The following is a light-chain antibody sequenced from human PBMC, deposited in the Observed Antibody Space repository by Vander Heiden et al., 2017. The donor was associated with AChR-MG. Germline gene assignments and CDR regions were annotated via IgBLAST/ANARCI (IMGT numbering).Light chain of an antibody. CDR3: QQYYNFPS. Sequence: AIRITKSPPSLSASTGDTVTITCRTSQAIASYLAWYQQKAGKPPTLLIYDASTLQSGVSLRFSGSGSGTEFTLTISDLQSEDFAIYYCQQYYNFPSFGPGTRLEI. CDR2: DAS. V-gene: IGKV1-8*01. CDR1: QAIASY. J-gene: IGKJ5*01.